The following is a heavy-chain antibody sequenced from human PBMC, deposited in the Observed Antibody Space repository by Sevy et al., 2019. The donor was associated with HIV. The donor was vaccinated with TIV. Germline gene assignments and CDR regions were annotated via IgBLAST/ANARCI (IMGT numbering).Heavy chain of an antibody. CDR1: GGSISSGGYS. CDR2: IYHSGGT. J-gene: IGHJ5*02. V-gene: IGHV4-30-2*01. D-gene: IGHD1-1*01. CDR3: AGYVVWFDP. Sequence: SETLSLTCAVSGGSISSGGYSWSWIRQPPGKGLEWIGYIYHSGGTYYNPSLKSRVTISVDRSKNQFSLKLSSVTAADTAVYYCAGYVVWFDPWGQGTLVTVSS.